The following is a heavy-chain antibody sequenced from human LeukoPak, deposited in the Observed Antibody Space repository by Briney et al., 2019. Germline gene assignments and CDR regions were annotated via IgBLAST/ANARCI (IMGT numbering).Heavy chain of an antibody. J-gene: IGHJ4*02. V-gene: IGHV3-21*01. CDR3: ARHGLSYYYDSSGYIDY. D-gene: IGHD3-22*01. Sequence: GASLRLSCAASGFTFSSYSMNWVRQAPGKGLEWVSSISSSSSYIYYADSVKGRFTIYRDNTKNSLYLRMNSLRAEDTAVYYCARHGLSYYYDSSGYIDYWGQGTLVTVSS. CDR1: GFTFSSYS. CDR2: ISSSSSYI.